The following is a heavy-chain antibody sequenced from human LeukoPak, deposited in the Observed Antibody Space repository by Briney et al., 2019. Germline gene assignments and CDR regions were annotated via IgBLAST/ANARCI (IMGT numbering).Heavy chain of an antibody. Sequence: SVKVSCKASGGTFSSYAISWVRQAPGQGLEWMGGIIPIFGTANYAQKFQGRVTITTDESTSTAYMELSSLRSEDTAVYYCARGELSIAAAGFFDYWGQGTLVTVSS. CDR1: GGTFSSYA. CDR3: ARGELSIAAAGFFDY. CDR2: IIPIFGTA. D-gene: IGHD6-13*01. V-gene: IGHV1-69*05. J-gene: IGHJ4*02.